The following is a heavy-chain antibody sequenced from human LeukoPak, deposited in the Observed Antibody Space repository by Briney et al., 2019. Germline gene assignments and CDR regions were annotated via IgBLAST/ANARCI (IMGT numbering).Heavy chain of an antibody. J-gene: IGHJ4*02. D-gene: IGHD3-10*01. CDR1: GYTFTSYG. Sequence: APVKVPCKASGYTFTSYGISWVRQAPGQGLEWMGWISAYNGNTNYAQKLQGRVTMTTDTSTSTAYMELRSLRSDDTAVYYCARELNTMVRGVTSCYFDYWGQGTLVTVSS. CDR3: ARELNTMVRGVTSCYFDY. CDR2: ISAYNGNT. V-gene: IGHV1-18*04.